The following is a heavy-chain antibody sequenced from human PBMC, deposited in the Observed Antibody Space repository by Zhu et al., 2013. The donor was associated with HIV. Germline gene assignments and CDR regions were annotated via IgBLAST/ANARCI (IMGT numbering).Heavy chain of an antibody. J-gene: IGHJ4*02. V-gene: IGHV1-69*01. Sequence: QVQLVQSGAEVKKPGSSVKVSCKASGGTFSSYAISWVRQAPGQGLEWMGGIIPIFGTANYAQKFQGRVTITADESTSTAYMELSSLRSEDTAVYYCARDLNSPYDSSGYYYDYWGQGTLVTVSS. CDR3: ARDLNSPYDSSGYYYDY. CDR1: GGTFSSYA. CDR2: IIPIFGTA. D-gene: IGHD3-22*01.